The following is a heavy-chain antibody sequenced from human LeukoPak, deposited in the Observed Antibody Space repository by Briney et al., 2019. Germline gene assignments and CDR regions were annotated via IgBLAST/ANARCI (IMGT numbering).Heavy chain of an antibody. Sequence: GGSLRLSCAASGFTFSSYAMSWVRQAPGKGLEWVSAISGSGGSTYYADSVKGRFTISRDNSKNTLYLQMNSLRAEDTAVYYCAKGGYSSGWYAGDYYYYYGMDVWGQGTTVTVSS. CDR1: GFTFSSYA. D-gene: IGHD6-19*01. V-gene: IGHV3-23*01. J-gene: IGHJ6*02. CDR3: AKGGYSSGWYAGDYYYYYGMDV. CDR2: ISGSGGST.